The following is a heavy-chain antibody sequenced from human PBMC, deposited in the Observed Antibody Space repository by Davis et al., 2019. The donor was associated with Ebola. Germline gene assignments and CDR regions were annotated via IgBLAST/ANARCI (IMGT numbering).Heavy chain of an antibody. CDR2: IRSKTHGGTT. CDR3: TRGGMATVTPFDY. Sequence: GESLKISCTGSGFTFGDYSMNWVRQAPGKGLEWVGFIRSKTHGGTTAYVASVRGRFTISRDDSKSIAYLQMNSLKTEDTAVYYCTRGGMATVTPFDYWGQGTLVTVSS. D-gene: IGHD4-17*01. V-gene: IGHV3-49*04. CDR1: GFTFGDYS. J-gene: IGHJ4*02.